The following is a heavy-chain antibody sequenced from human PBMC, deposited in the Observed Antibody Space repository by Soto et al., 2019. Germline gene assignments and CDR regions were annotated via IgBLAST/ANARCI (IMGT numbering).Heavy chain of an antibody. CDR3: TRGMGDYWSGYYPSYFDS. Sequence: GGSLRLSCTASGTTFGDDTVNWVRQAPGKGLEWVGYIRSKTYGGTTECAASVKDRFTISRDDSKSAAYLEMSSLKSEDTAVYYCTRGMGDYWSGYYPSYFDSWGKG. D-gene: IGHD3-3*01. V-gene: IGHV3-49*04. CDR1: GTTFGDDT. CDR2: IRSKTYGGTT. J-gene: IGHJ4*02.